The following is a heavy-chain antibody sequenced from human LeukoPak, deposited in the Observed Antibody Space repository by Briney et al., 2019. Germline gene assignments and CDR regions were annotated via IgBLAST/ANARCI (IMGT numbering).Heavy chain of an antibody. D-gene: IGHD2-15*01. CDR3: ARAGVVVVAATDHDAFDI. J-gene: IGHJ3*02. CDR1: GGTFSSYA. CDR2: IIPILGTA. V-gene: IGHV1-69*06. Sequence: ASVKVSCKASGGTFSSYAISWVRQAPGQGLEWMGGIIPILGTANYAQKFQGRVTITADKSTSTAYMELSSLRSEDTAVYYCARAGVVVVAATDHDAFDIWGQGTMVTVSS.